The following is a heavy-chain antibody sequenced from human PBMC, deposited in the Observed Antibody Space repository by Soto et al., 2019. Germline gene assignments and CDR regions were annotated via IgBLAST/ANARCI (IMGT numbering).Heavy chain of an antibody. Sequence: GGSLRLSCAASGFTFSSYGMHWVRQAPGKGLEWVAVIWYDGSNKYYADSVKGRFTISRDNSKNTLYLQMNSLRAEDTAVYYCARDDIVVVPAAQKYYYYGMDVWGQGTTVTVSS. CDR3: ARDDIVVVPAAQKYYYYGMDV. CDR2: IWYDGSNK. V-gene: IGHV3-33*01. CDR1: GFTFSSYG. D-gene: IGHD2-2*01. J-gene: IGHJ6*02.